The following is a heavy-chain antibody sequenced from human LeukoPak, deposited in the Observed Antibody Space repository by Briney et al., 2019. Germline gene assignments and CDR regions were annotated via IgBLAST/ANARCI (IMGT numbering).Heavy chain of an antibody. Sequence: SETLSLTCAVSGASVSDSSYYWGWIRQPPGKGLEWVGNIYYSGSTYYNPSLDSRVTMSVDTSKNQFSLKMSSVTAADTAVYYRARLSKGRYFDYIFDYWGQGTLVTVSS. J-gene: IGHJ4*02. CDR3: ARLSKGRYFDYIFDY. V-gene: IGHV4-39*01. CDR1: GASVSDSSYY. CDR2: IYYSGST. D-gene: IGHD3-9*01.